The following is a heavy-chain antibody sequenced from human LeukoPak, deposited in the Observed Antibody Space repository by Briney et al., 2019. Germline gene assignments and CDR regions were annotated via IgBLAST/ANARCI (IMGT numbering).Heavy chain of an antibody. CDR2: ISGSGGST. D-gene: IGHD3-3*01. V-gene: IGHV3-23*01. CDR3: VFRDLSPLDAFDI. J-gene: IGHJ3*02. Sequence: GGSLRLSCAASGFTFSSYAMSWVRQAPGKGLEWVSAISGSGGSTYYADSVKGRFTISRDNSKNTLYLQMSSLRAEDTAVYYCVFRDLSPLDAFDIWGQGTMVTVSS. CDR1: GFTFSSYA.